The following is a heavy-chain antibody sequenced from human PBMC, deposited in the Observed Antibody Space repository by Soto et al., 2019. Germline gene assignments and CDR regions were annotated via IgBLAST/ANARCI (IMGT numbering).Heavy chain of an antibody. CDR3: ARDKGGAALKGSGMDV. CDR2: IYYNGNT. Sequence: QVQMRQSGPGLVKPSQTLSLKCSVSGGSIGSRDYNWSWIRQHPEKGLEWIGSIYYNGNTDYNPSLRGRPTISLDASMNEFSLKLTSVTAADTAVYYCARDKGGAALKGSGMDVWGQGTTVTVS. D-gene: IGHD2-8*01. J-gene: IGHJ6*02. V-gene: IGHV4-31*02. CDR1: GGSIGSRDYN.